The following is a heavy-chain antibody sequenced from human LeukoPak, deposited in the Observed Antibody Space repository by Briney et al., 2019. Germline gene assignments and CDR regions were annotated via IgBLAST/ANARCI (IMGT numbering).Heavy chain of an antibody. CDR2: IHPSGST. CDR3: SRGMDTYKSGVD. CDR1: GGSFSGYY. V-gene: IGHV4-34*01. Sequence: SETLSLTCAVYGGSFSGYYWSWIRQPPGKGLEWIGEIHPSGSTSYNPSLMSRVTISIDTSKNHLSLKVSSVTAADTAIYYCSRGMDTYKSGVDWGQGTLVTVSS. J-gene: IGHJ4*02. D-gene: IGHD3-10*01.